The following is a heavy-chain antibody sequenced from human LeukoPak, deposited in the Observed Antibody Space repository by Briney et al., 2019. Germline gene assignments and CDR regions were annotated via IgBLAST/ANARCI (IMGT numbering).Heavy chain of an antibody. CDR3: AKVPRVDYYDSSGYIDY. CDR1: GFTFSSYE. J-gene: IGHJ4*02. V-gene: IGHV3-23*01. D-gene: IGHD3-22*01. CDR2: ISGSGGST. Sequence: GGSLRLSCAASGFTFSSYEMNWVRQAPGKGLEWVPAISGSGGSTYYADSVKGRFTISRDNSKNTLYLQMNSLRAEDTAVYYCAKVPRVDYYDSSGYIDYWGQGTLVTVSS.